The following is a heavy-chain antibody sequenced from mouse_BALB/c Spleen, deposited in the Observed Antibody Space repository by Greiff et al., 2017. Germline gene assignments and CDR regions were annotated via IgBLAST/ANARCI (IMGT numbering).Heavy chain of an antibody. D-gene: IGHD2-4*01. CDR2: ISSGGGST. V-gene: IGHV5-12-1*01. J-gene: IGHJ2*01. CDR3: ARSYYEYDWGYFDY. Sequence: EVQLVESGGGLVKPGGSLKLSCAASGFAFSSYDMSWVRQTPEKRLEWVAYISSGGGSTYYTDTVKGRFTISRDNAKNTLYLQMSSLKSEDTAMYYCARSYYEYDWGYFDYWGQGTTLTVSS. CDR1: GFAFSSYD.